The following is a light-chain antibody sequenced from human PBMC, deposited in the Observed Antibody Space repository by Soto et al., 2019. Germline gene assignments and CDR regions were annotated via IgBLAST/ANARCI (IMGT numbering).Light chain of an antibody. CDR1: QSVSTN. CDR2: GAS. V-gene: IGKV3-15*01. Sequence: EIAMTQSPATLPVSPGERATLSCRASQSVSTNLAWYQQKPGQAPRLLMYGASTRAIGIPARFTADGSGTEFTLTISSLQPEDLTFYYCQQYDNWPNTFGQGTRLEIK. J-gene: IGKJ5*01. CDR3: QQYDNWPNT.